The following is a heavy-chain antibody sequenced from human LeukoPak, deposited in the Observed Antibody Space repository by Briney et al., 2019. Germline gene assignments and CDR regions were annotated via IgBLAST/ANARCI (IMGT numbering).Heavy chain of an antibody. CDR1: GRSFSGYY. CDR3: ARAVIVVAAATQRNWFDP. V-gene: IGHV4-34*01. CDR2: IDHSGIT. D-gene: IGHD2-15*01. Sequence: SETLSLTCAVYGRSFSGYYWTWIRQTPGKGLEWIGEIDHSGITDYNPSLRSRVTISVDTSKNQFSLKLSSVTAADTAIYYCARAVIVVAAATQRNWFDPWGQGTLVTVSS. J-gene: IGHJ5*02.